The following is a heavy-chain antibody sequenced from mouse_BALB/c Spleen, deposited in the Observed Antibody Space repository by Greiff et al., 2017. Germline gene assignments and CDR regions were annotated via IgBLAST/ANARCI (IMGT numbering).Heavy chain of an antibody. D-gene: IGHD1-1*01. V-gene: IGHV14-3*02. CDR1: GFNIKDTY. CDR3: ADYYGRSDWYFDV. Sequence: EVMLVESGAELVKPGASVKLSCTASGFNIKDTYMHWVKQRPEQGLEWIGRIDPANGNTKYDPKFQGKATITADTSSNTAYLQLSSLTSEDTAVYYCADYYGRSDWYFDVWGAGTTVTVSS. CDR2: IDPANGNT. J-gene: IGHJ1*01.